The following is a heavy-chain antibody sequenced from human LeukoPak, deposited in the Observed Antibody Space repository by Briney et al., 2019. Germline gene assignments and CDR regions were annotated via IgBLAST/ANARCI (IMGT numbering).Heavy chain of an antibody. Sequence: GESLKISCKASGYSFTSYWIVWVRQMPGKGLEWMGIIYPGDSDTRYSPSFQGQVTISADKSISTAYLQWSSLKASDTAMYYCARLGRTYYDFWSGYNPWGQGTLVTVSS. D-gene: IGHD3-3*01. CDR2: IYPGDSDT. V-gene: IGHV5-51*01. CDR3: ARLGRTYYDFWSGYNP. CDR1: GYSFTSYW. J-gene: IGHJ5*02.